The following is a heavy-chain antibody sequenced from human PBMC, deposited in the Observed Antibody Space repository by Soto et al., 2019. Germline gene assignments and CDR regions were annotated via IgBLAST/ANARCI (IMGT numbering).Heavy chain of an antibody. Sequence: SETLSLTCAVYGGSFSGYYWSWIRQPPGKGLEWIGEINHSGSTNYNPSLKSRVTISVDTSKNQFSLKLSSVTAADTAVYYCASDYYDSSGRQGFDYWGQGTLVTVSS. D-gene: IGHD3-22*01. J-gene: IGHJ4*02. CDR2: INHSGST. CDR3: ASDYYDSSGRQGFDY. V-gene: IGHV4-34*01. CDR1: GGSFSGYY.